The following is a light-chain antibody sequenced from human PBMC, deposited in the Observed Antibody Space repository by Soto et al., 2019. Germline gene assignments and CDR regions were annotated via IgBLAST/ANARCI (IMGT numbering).Light chain of an antibody. V-gene: IGKV3-20*01. CDR3: QQECLPLP. CDR2: GAS. Sequence: EIVFTMSASTLSLSPGERATLSCRASQSVSSYLAWYQQKPGQAPRLLIYGASSRATGIPDRFSGSGSGTDFTLTISILEPEDFPVYYSQQECLPLPFAGGGNVDIK. J-gene: IGKJ4*01. CDR1: QSVSSY.